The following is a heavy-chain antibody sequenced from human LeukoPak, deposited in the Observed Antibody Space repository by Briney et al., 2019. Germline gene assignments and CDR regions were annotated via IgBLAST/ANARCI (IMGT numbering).Heavy chain of an antibody. CDR3: ARLVRRDYYGMGV. D-gene: IGHD3-10*01. V-gene: IGHV4-34*01. CDR1: GGSFSGYY. CDR2: INHRGST. Sequence: PSETLSLTCTVYGGSFSGYYWNWIRQPPGKGLEWIGEINHRGSTHYNPSLKSRVTISLDTSKNQFYLKLSSVTAADAAVYFCARLVRRDYYGMGVWGQGTTVTVS. J-gene: IGHJ6*02.